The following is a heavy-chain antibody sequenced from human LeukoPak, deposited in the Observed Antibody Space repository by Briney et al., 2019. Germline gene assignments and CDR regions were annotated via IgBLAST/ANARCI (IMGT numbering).Heavy chain of an antibody. CDR2: ISAYNGNT. J-gene: IGHJ4*02. CDR1: GYTFTSYG. D-gene: IGHD3-10*01. CDR3: ATGTMVRGVCYFDY. Sequence: ASGKVSCKASGYTFTSYGISWLRQAPGQGREWMGWISAYNGNTNYAQNLQGRVTMTTDTSTSTDYMELRSLRSDDTAVYYCATGTMVRGVCYFDYWGQGTLVTVSS. V-gene: IGHV1-18*01.